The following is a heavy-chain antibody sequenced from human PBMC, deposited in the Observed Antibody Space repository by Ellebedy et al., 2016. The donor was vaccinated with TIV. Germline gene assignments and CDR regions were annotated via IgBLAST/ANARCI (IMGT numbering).Heavy chain of an antibody. CDR2: IYPYSGGT. Sequence: ASVKVSCKASGYTFTSYYMHWVRQAPGQGLEWMGWIYPYSGGTNYAPKFQGRVTMTRDMSISTAYMELSGLKSDDTAVYYCAAFPYISTSSAFWGQGILVTVSS. CDR1: GYTFTSYY. V-gene: IGHV1-2*02. D-gene: IGHD3-3*02. J-gene: IGHJ4*02. CDR3: AAFPYISTSSAF.